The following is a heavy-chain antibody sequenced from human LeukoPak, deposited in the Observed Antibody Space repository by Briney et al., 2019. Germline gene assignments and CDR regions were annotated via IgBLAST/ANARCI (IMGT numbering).Heavy chain of an antibody. J-gene: IGHJ5*02. CDR1: GGSFSGYY. Sequence: PSETPSLTCAVYGGSFSGYYWTWIRQPPGKGLEWIGNIYNSGNTNYNPSLKSRVTISVDTSKNQFSLKLNSVTAADTAVYYCARESGSYLWRSWLNPWGQGTLVTVSS. CDR3: ARESGSYLWRSWLNP. CDR2: IYNSGNT. V-gene: IGHV4-59*01. D-gene: IGHD3-16*01.